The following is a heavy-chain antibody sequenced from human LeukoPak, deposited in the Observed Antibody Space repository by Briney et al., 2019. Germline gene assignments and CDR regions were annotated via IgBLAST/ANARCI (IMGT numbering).Heavy chain of an antibody. Sequence: PSETLSLTCTVSGYSISSGYYWGWIRQPPGKGLEWIGSIYHVGSTYYNPSLKSRVTISVDTSKNQFSLKLTSVTAADTAVYYCARQIASAGIAYYYYMDVWGKGTTVTVSS. J-gene: IGHJ6*03. CDR2: IYHVGST. D-gene: IGHD6-13*01. CDR1: GYSISSGYY. V-gene: IGHV4-38-2*02. CDR3: ARQIASAGIAYYYYMDV.